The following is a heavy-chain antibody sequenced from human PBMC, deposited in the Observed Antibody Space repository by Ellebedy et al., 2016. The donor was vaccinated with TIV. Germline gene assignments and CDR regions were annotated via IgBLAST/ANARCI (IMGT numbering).Heavy chain of an antibody. CDR1: GFTFSSYA. CDR3: ARESSYYYGMDV. V-gene: IGHV3-23*01. Sequence: GGSLRLSXAASGFTFSSYAMSWVRQAPGKGLEWVSAISGSGGSTYYADSVKGRFTISRDNAKNSLYLQMNSLRAEDTAVYYCARESSYYYGMDVWGQGTTVTVSS. J-gene: IGHJ6*02. CDR2: ISGSGGST.